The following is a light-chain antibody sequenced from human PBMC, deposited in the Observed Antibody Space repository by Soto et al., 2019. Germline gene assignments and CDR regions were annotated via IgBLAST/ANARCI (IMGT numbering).Light chain of an antibody. J-gene: IGLJ2*01. Sequence: QSVLTQSPSASASLGASVELTCTLSSGHSSYAIAWHQQQPEKGPRYLMKLNSDGSHSKGDGIPDRFSGSSSGAERYLTISSLQSEDEADYYCQTWGTGIQVFGGGTKVTVL. CDR3: QTWGTGIQV. CDR2: LNSDGSH. CDR1: SGHSSYA. V-gene: IGLV4-69*01.